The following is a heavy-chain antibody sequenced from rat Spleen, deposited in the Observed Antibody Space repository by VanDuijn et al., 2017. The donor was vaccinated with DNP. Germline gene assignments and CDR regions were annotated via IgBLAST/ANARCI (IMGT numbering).Heavy chain of an antibody. J-gene: IGHJ2*01. D-gene: IGHD1-11*01. CDR1: GFSLTDYS. CDR3: TRPTGGGYSDPFDY. V-gene: IGHV2-19*01. CDR2: ISSGGST. Sequence: QVQLKESGPGMVQPSQTLSLTCTVSGFSLTDYSVHWVRQPPGKVLEWIAAISSGGSTYYNSALKSRLSISRDTSKSQVFLKMNSLQNEDTAIYYCTRPTGGGYSDPFDYWGQGVMVTVSS.